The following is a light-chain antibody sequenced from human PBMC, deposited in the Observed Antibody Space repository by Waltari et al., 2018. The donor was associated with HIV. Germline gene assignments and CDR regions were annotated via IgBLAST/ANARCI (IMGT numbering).Light chain of an antibody. V-gene: IGKV1-8*01. CDR3: QQYHDSPRT. J-gene: IGKJ1*01. CDR2: GAS. CDR1: RDIDTH. Sequence: ATRMTQSPPSVSAATGYTVNITCRASRDIDTHFSWYQHKPGSSPHLLLYGASTLTKAVPARFNGSGSGTSFSLTVTCLQSEDFATYFCQQYHDSPRTFGLGTTV.